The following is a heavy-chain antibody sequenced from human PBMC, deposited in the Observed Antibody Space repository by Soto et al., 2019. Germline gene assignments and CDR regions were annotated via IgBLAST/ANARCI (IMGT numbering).Heavy chain of an antibody. CDR3: ARFSTSLQYFDYYGMDV. Sequence: QVQLVESGGGVVQPGRSLRLSCEASGFTFHSFSMHWVRQAPGKGLEWVAVISFDGSNKDYADSVKGRFTISRDNSKNTLDLQSDSLRPEDTAVYYWARFSTSLQYFDYYGMDVWGQGTTVDVSS. CDR1: GFTFHSFS. V-gene: IGHV3-30*04. CDR2: ISFDGSNK. J-gene: IGHJ6*02. D-gene: IGHD2-2*01.